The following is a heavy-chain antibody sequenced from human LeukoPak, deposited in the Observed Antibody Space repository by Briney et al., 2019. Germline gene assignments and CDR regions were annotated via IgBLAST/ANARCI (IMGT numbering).Heavy chain of an antibody. D-gene: IGHD3-9*01. CDR2: INWNGGST. CDR1: GFTFDDYG. J-gene: IGHJ4*02. V-gene: IGHV3-20*04. CDR3: ARAPLRSFDWFSAPLDY. Sequence: GGSLRLSCAASGFTFDDYGMTWVRQAPGKGLEWISGINWNGGSTGYAGSVKGRFTISRDNAKNSLYLQMNSLRAEDTALYYCARAPLRSFDWFSAPLDYWGQGTLVTVSS.